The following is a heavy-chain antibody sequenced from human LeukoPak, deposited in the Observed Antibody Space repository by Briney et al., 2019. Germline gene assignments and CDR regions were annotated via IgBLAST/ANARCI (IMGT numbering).Heavy chain of an antibody. D-gene: IGHD2-15*01. CDR2: IYFSGGT. Sequence: LETLSLTCTVSGDSISSSNCYWGWIRQPPGKGLEWIGSIYFSGGTYYNASLKSRVTISVDTSKKQFSLKLSSVTAADTAVYYCARTTEGYCRGRSCYSYYYYMDVWGKGTTVTVSS. CDR3: ARTTEGYCRGRSCYSYYYYMDV. J-gene: IGHJ6*03. CDR1: GDSISSSNCY. V-gene: IGHV4-39*07.